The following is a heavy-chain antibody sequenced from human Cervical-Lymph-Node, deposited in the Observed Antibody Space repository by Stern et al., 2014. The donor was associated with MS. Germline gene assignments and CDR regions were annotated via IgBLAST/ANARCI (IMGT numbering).Heavy chain of an antibody. CDR1: GGSVSSGSRY. CDR3: ARVTEFLRFFYPDY. V-gene: IGHV4-31*03. J-gene: IGHJ4*02. Sequence: VQLVESGPGLVKPSQTLYLTCTVSGGSVSSGSRYWSWIRQPPGKGLEWIGYISYSGNTYYSPSLQSRLTIPMDTSKNQFSLKLRSVTAADTAIYYCARVTEFLRFFYPDYWGQGTLVTVSS. D-gene: IGHD3-3*01. CDR2: ISYSGNT.